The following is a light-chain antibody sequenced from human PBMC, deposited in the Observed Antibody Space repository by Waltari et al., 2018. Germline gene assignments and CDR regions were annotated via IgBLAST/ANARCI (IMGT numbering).Light chain of an antibody. V-gene: IGKV1-9*01. CDR2: AAS. Sequence: DIQLTQSPSFLSASVGDRVTITCRASQGVSSYLAWYQQKPGTAPKLLLYAASTLQSGVPSRFSGSGSGTEFTLTISSLQPEDCAAYYCQQRNSFPPTFGPGTKVDIK. CDR3: QQRNSFPPT. CDR1: QGVSSY. J-gene: IGKJ3*01.